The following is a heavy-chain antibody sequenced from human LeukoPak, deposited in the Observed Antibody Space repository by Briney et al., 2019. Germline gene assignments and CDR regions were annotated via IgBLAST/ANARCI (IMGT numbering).Heavy chain of an antibody. CDR3: ARGTSSDF. CDR2: IKQDGSEK. V-gene: IGHV3-7*01. Sequence: XGLEWVANIKQDGSEKYYVDSVKGRFTISRDNAKYSLYLQMNSLRAEDTAVYYCARGTSSDFWGQGTLVTLSS. D-gene: IGHD3/OR15-3a*01. J-gene: IGHJ4*02.